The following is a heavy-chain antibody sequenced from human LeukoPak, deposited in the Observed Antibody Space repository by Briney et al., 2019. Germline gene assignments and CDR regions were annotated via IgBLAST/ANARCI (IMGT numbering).Heavy chain of an antibody. CDR3: ARRVAVPGSYYFDY. CDR2: IYYSGAT. Sequence: SETLSLTCTVSGGSISSYYWTWIRQPPGRGLEWIGFIYYSGATKYNPSLESRVTISLDTSNNQFSLRLNSVTAADTAVYYCARRVAVPGSYYFDYWSQGTLVTVSS. J-gene: IGHJ4*02. D-gene: IGHD2-15*01. V-gene: IGHV4-59*08. CDR1: GGSISSYY.